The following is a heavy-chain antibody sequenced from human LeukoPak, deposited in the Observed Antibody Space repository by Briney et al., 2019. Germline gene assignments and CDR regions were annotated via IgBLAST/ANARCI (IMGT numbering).Heavy chain of an antibody. Sequence: GASVKVSCKASGGTFSSYAISWVRQAPGQGLEWMGGIIPIFGTANYAQKFQGRVTITTDESTSTAYMELSSLRSEDTAVYYCARGRRDKSIAARLAFGRYYYYYYYMDVWGKGTTVTVSS. J-gene: IGHJ6*03. CDR1: GGTFSSYA. D-gene: IGHD6-6*01. V-gene: IGHV1-69*05. CDR2: IIPIFGTA. CDR3: ARGRRDKSIAARLAFGRYYYYYYYMDV.